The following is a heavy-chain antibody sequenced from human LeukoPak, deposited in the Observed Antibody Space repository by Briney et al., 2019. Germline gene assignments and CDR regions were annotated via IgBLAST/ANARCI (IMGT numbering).Heavy chain of an antibody. V-gene: IGHV4-39*01. J-gene: IGHJ6*02. CDR2: ICYSGST. Sequence: PSETLSLTCTVSGGSISSSSYYWGWIRQPPGKGLEWIGSICYSGSTYYNPSLKSRVTISVDTSKNQFSLKLSSVTAADTAVYYCASQHIVVVAAILAGRRPYYYYGMDVWGQGTTVTVSS. CDR3: ASQHIVVVAAILAGRRPYYYYGMDV. CDR1: GGSISSSSYY. D-gene: IGHD2-21*02.